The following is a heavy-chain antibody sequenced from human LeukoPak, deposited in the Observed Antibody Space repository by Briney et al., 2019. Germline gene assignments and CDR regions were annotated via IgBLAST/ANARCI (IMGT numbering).Heavy chain of an antibody. CDR1: GGSFSGYY. CDR3: ARAGYCTGGVCYPDAFDI. CDR2: INHSRST. Sequence: PSETLSLTCAVYGGSFSGYYWSWIRQPPGKGLEWIGEINHSRSTNYNPSLKSRVTISVDTSKNQFSLRLSSVTAADTAVYYCARAGYCTGGVCYPDAFDIWGQGTMVTVSS. J-gene: IGHJ3*02. D-gene: IGHD2-8*02. V-gene: IGHV4-34*01.